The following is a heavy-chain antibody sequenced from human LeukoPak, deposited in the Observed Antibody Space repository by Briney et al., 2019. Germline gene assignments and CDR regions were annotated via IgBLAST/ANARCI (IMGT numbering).Heavy chain of an antibody. CDR3: ARSGYCGGDCYSLDAFDI. J-gene: IGHJ3*02. D-gene: IGHD2-21*02. CDR2: FIPIFGTA. Sequence: SVKVSCKASGGTFSSYAISWVRQAPGQGLEWMGGFIPIFGTANSVQKFKGRVTITADESTSTACMELSSLRSEDTAVYYCARSGYCGGDCYSLDAFDIWGQGTMVTVSS. V-gene: IGHV1-69*13. CDR1: GGTFSSYA.